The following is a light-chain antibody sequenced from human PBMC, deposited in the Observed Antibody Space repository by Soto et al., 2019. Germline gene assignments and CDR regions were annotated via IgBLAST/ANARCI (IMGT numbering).Light chain of an antibody. J-gene: IGKJ1*01. CDR1: QSISKNY. V-gene: IGKV3-20*01. Sequence: EIVLTQSPGTLSLSPGERATLSCRASQSISKNYLAWYQHKPGQAPRLLIDDASNRATGIPDRFSGSGSGTDFTLTISSLEPEDSAVYYCQQCATSPLTFGQGTKVESK. CDR3: QQCATSPLT. CDR2: DAS.